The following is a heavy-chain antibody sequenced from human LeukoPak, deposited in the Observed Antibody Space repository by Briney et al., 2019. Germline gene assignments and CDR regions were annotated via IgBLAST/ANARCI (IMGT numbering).Heavy chain of an antibody. D-gene: IGHD2-21*02. Sequence: SETLSLTCTVSGGSISSYYWGWIRQPPGKGLEWIGSIYYSGSTYYNPSLKSRVTIPVDTSKNQFSLKLSSVTAADTAVYYCARTLYCGGDCYLFDYWGQGTLVTVSS. CDR1: GGSISSYY. V-gene: IGHV4-39*01. CDR2: IYYSGST. CDR3: ARTLYCGGDCYLFDY. J-gene: IGHJ4*02.